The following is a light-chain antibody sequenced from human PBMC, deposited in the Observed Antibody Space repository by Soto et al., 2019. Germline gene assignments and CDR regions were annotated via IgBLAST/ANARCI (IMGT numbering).Light chain of an antibody. CDR2: GAS. Sequence: EIVMTQSPATLSLSPGERATLSCMASQSVSSSYLAWYQQKPGQAPRLLIYGASSRATGIPDRFSGSGSGTDFTLTISRLEPEDFAVYYCQQYGRSITFGQGTRLEIK. J-gene: IGKJ5*01. V-gene: IGKV3-20*01. CDR1: QSVSSSY. CDR3: QQYGRSIT.